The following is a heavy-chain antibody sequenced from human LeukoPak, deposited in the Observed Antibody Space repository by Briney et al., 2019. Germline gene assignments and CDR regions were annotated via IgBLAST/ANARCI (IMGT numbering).Heavy chain of an antibody. D-gene: IGHD3-10*01. CDR3: ARGLLWFGELGFFYFDY. J-gene: IGHJ4*02. Sequence: SETLSLTWAVYGGSFSGYYWSWIRQPPGKGLEWIGEINHSGSTNYNPSLKSRVTISVDTSKNQFSLKLSSVTAADTAVYYCARGLLWFGELGFFYFDYWGQGTLVTVSS. CDR1: GGSFSGYY. CDR2: INHSGST. V-gene: IGHV4-34*01.